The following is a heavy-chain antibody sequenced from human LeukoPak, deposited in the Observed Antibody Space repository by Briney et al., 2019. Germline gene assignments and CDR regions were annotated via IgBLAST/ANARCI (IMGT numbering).Heavy chain of an antibody. CDR3: AREVYSSSSENYFDY. V-gene: IGHV1-69*13. CDR2: IIPIFGTE. D-gene: IGHD6-6*01. Sequence: PGASVKVSCKASGGTFSSYAISWVRQAPGQGLEWMGGIIPIFGTEKYAQKFQGRVTITADESTRTAYMELSRLRSDDTAVYYCAREVYSSSSENYFDYWGQGTLVTVSS. CDR1: GGTFSSYA. J-gene: IGHJ4*02.